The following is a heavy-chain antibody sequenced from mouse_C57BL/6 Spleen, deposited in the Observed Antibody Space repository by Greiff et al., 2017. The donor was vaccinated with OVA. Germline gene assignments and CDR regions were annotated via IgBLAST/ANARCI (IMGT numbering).Heavy chain of an antibody. Sequence: QVQLKQPGAELVRPGSSVKLSCKASGYTFTSYWMSWVQQRPIQGLEWIGNIDPSDSDTHYNQKFKDKSTLTVDKSSSTAYMQLSSLTSEDSAVYYCARSGNRLYWYFDVWGTGTTVTVSS. V-gene: IGHV1-52*01. J-gene: IGHJ1*03. D-gene: IGHD3-1*01. CDR3: ARSGNRLYWYFDV. CDR1: GYTFTSYW. CDR2: IDPSDSDT.